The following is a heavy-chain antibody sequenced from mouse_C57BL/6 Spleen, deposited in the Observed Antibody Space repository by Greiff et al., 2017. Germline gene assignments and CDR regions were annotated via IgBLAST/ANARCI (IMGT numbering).Heavy chain of an antibody. CDR2: INPSTGGT. Sequence: EVQLQQSGPELVKPGASVKISCKASGYSFTGYYMNWVKQSPEKSLEWIGEINPSTGGTTYNQKFKAKATLTVDKSSSTVYMQLKSLTSEDSAVYYCARSEDEYDDVWGTGTTVTVSS. V-gene: IGHV1-42*01. J-gene: IGHJ1*03. CDR3: ARSEDEYDDV. CDR1: GYSFTGYY. D-gene: IGHD2-4*01.